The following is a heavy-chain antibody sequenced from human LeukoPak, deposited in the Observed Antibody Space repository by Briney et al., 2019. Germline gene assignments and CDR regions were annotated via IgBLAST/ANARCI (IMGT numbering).Heavy chain of an antibody. CDR2: ISSSSSYI. CDR3: ARGEKNSYGPDYYYGMDV. D-gene: IGHD5-18*01. CDR1: GFTFSSYS. J-gene: IGHJ6*02. Sequence: GGSLRLSCAASGFTFSSYSMNWVRQAPGKGLEWVSSISSSSSYIYYADSVKGRFTISRDNAKISLYLQMNSLRAEDTAVYYCARGEKNSYGPDYYYGMDVWGQGTTVTVSS. V-gene: IGHV3-21*01.